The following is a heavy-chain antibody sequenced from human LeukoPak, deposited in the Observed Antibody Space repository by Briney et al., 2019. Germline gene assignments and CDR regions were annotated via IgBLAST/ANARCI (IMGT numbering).Heavy chain of an antibody. D-gene: IGHD3-10*02. V-gene: IGHV3-48*03. CDR1: GSTFSSYE. J-gene: IGHJ6*04. Sequence: PGGSLRLSCAASGSTFSSYEMNWVRQAPGKGLEWVSYISSSGSTIYDADSVKGRFTIFRDNAKNSLSLQMNSLRAEDTAVYYCAELGITMIGGVWGKGTTVTISS. CDR3: AELGITMIGGV. CDR2: ISSSGSTI.